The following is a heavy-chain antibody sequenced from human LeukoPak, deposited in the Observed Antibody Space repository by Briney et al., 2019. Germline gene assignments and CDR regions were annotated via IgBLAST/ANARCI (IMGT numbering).Heavy chain of an antibody. V-gene: IGHV3-23*01. D-gene: IGHD4-23*01. CDR3: ARDAIYVTVVTPSTDAFDI. Sequence: PGGSLRLSCAASGFTFSSYAMSWVRQAPGKGLEWVSAISGSGGSTYYADSVKGRFTISRDNSKNTLYLQMNSLRAEDTAVYYCARDAIYVTVVTPSTDAFDIWGQGTMVTVSS. J-gene: IGHJ3*02. CDR2: ISGSGGST. CDR1: GFTFSSYA.